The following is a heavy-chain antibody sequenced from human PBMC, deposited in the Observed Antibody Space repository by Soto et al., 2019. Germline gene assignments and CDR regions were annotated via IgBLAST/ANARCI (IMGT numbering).Heavy chain of an antibody. Sequence: ASEAPSLTCTVSGAPITSYYWSWIRQSPGKGLEWIGYIYNSGSTNYDSSLKSRVTISVDTSKNQFSLQLTSVTATDTAVYYCAGIWSGFWDYWGQGTLVTVSS. V-gene: IGHV4-59*01. CDR3: AGIWSGFWDY. CDR1: GAPITSYY. CDR2: IYNSGST. J-gene: IGHJ4*02. D-gene: IGHD3-3*01.